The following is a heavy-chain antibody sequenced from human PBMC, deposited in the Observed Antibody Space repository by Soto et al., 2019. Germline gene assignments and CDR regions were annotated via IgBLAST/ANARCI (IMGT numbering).Heavy chain of an antibody. V-gene: IGHV3-30-3*01. CDR3: ARAPSGSYPEFDY. Sequence: PGGSLRLSCAASGFIFSSYTMHCVRQAPGKGLEWVGVITYDGSNQYYADSVKGRFTISRDNSRNMLFLQMNSLSPDDTAVYYSARAPSGSYPEFDYWGQGTLVTVSS. J-gene: IGHJ4*02. D-gene: IGHD1-26*01. CDR2: ITYDGSNQ. CDR1: GFIFSSYT.